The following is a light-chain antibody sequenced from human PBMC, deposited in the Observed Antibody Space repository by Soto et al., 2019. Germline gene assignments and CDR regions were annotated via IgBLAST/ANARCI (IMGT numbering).Light chain of an antibody. CDR2: GAF. Sequence: EIVLTQSPATLSLSPGNRATLSCRAIQSVSSNYLAWYQQKPGQAPRLLIYGAFTRASGIPDRFSGSGSGTDFTLTLSRLEPEDSAVYYCQQYGSSPPWTFGQGTKVDIK. V-gene: IGKV3-20*01. CDR3: QQYGSSPPWT. CDR1: QSVSSNY. J-gene: IGKJ1*01.